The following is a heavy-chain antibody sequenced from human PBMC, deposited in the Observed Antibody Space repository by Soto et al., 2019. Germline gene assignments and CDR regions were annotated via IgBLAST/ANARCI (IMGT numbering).Heavy chain of an antibody. CDR2: IDPSDSYT. J-gene: IGHJ2*01. V-gene: IGHV5-10-1*01. CDR1: GYSFTTYW. Sequence: PGESLKISCQGSGYSFTTYWIAWVRQMPGRGLEWMGRIDPSDSYTNYSPSFQGHVTISADKSISTAYLQWSSLKASDTAVYYCARRPRITGSWYLDLWGRGALVTVSS. CDR3: ARRPRITGSWYLDL. D-gene: IGHD1-20*01.